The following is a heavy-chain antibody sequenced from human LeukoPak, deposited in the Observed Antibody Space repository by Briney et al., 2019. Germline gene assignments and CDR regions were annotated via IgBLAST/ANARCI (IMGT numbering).Heavy chain of an antibody. CDR3: AKVGTWELQRVFEN. CDR1: GFTFSDYW. D-gene: IGHD1-26*01. V-gene: IGHV3-7*01. CDR2: VGRDRSEK. J-gene: IGHJ4*02. Sequence: GGSLRLSCAASGFTFSDYWMTWVRQVPGKGLEWVANVGRDRSEKNYVDSVEGRFTISRDNAKKSLDLEMNSLRVEDTALYYCAKVGTWELQRVFENWGQGTLVTVSS.